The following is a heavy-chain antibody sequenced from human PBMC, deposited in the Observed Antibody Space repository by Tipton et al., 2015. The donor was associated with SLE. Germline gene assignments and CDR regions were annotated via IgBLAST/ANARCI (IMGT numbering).Heavy chain of an antibody. J-gene: IGHJ4*02. D-gene: IGHD5-18*01. V-gene: IGHV4-39*07. CDR1: GGSISSSSYY. CDR3: ATLDTAMGDFDY. Sequence: TLSLTCTVSGGSISSSSYYWGWIRQPPGKGLEWIGSIYHSGSTYYNPSLKSRVTISVDTSKNQFSLKLSSVTAADTAVYYCATLDTAMGDFDYWGQGTLVTVSS. CDR2: IYHSGST.